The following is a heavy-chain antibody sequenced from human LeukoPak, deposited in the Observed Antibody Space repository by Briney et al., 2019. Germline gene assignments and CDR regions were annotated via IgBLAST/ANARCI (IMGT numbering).Heavy chain of an antibody. J-gene: IGHJ3*02. D-gene: IGHD5-18*01. V-gene: IGHV3-30-3*01. Sequence: GGSLRLSCVASGFTFSSYNMHWVRQAPGKGLEGVAVISYDGSNKYYADSVKGRSTISRDNSKNTLYLQVNSLRPEDTAVYYCGRDTVGYGGAFDIWGQGTMVTVSS. CDR1: GFTFSSYN. CDR2: ISYDGSNK. CDR3: GRDTVGYGGAFDI.